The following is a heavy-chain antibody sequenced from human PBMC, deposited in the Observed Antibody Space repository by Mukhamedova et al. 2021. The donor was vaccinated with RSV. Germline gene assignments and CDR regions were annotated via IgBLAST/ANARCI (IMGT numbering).Heavy chain of an antibody. V-gene: IGHV3-23*01. CDR2: GSGGTT. CDR3: AKDGFFD. J-gene: IGHJ4*02. D-gene: IGHD3-3*01. Sequence: GSGGTTFYADSVKGRFTISRDNSKNTLYLHMNSLRGEDTALYYCAKDGFFDWGQGTLVTVS.